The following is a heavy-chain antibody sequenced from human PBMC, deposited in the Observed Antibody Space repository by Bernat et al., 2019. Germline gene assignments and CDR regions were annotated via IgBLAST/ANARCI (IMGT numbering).Heavy chain of an antibody. D-gene: IGHD2-15*01. Sequence: QVQLVQSGTEVKKPGASVKVSCKASGYTFTDFGISWVRQAPGHGLEWMGWISADNGDTNYAQELQGRVTMTTDTSTSTAYMELRSLTSDDTAVYYCARGGIPVSALVMFQHWGQGTLVTVSS. CDR1: GYTFTDFG. CDR3: ARGGIPVSALVMFQH. J-gene: IGHJ1*01. V-gene: IGHV1-18*04. CDR2: ISADNGDT.